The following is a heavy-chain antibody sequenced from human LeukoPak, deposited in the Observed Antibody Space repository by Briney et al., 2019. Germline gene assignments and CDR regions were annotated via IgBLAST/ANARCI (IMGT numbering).Heavy chain of an antibody. Sequence: GGSLRLSCAASGFTFSNYAMSWVRQTPGKGLEWVAATVGGRPDTYHAESVRGRFTVSRDDSRDTLFLQMNRLSVDDTAIYYCTKAPLRSCSGAFCYPFDYWGQGTLVTVSS. J-gene: IGHJ4*02. D-gene: IGHD2-8*02. CDR1: GFTFSNYA. V-gene: IGHV3-23*01. CDR3: TKAPLRSCSGAFCYPFDY. CDR2: TVGGRPDT.